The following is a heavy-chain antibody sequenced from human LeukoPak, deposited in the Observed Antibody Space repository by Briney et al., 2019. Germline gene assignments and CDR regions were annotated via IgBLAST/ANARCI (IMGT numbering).Heavy chain of an antibody. V-gene: IGHV4-34*01. CDR1: GGPFSGYY. CDR3: ARGLRQLVRSWHY. J-gene: IGHJ4*02. Sequence: ETLSLTCAVYGGPFSGYYWSWIRQPPGKGLEWIGEINHRGSTNYNPSLKSRVTISVDTSKNQFSLKLSSVTAADTAVYYCARGLRQLVRSWHYWGQGTLVTVSS. D-gene: IGHD6-6*01. CDR2: INHRGST.